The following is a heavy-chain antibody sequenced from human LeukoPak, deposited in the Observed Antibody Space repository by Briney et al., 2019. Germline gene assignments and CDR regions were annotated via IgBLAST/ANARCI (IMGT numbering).Heavy chain of an antibody. D-gene: IGHD1-26*01. CDR3: ANSYSGSYQLDY. V-gene: IGHV3-66*02. CDR1: GFTVSSNY. J-gene: IGHJ4*02. CDR2: IYSGGST. Sequence: GWSLRLSCAASGFTVSSNYMSRVRQAPGKGLEWGSVIYSGGSTYYADSVKGRFTISRDNSKNTLYLQMNSLRAEDTAVYYCANSYSGSYQLDYWGQGTLVTVSS.